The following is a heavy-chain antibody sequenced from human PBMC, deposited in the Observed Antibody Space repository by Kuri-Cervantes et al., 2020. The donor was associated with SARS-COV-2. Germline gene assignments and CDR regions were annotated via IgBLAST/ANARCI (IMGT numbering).Heavy chain of an antibody. D-gene: IGHD3-3*01. CDR1: GGSISSYY. J-gene: IGHJ4*02. CDR3: ARGSDYDFWSGYYPFDY. V-gene: IGHV4-59*01. Sequence: SETLSLTCTVSGGSISSYYWSWIRQPPGKGLDWIGYIYYSGSTNYNPSLKSRVTISVDTSKNQFSLKLSSVTAADTAVYYCARGSDYDFWSGYYPFDYWGQGTLVTGSS. CDR2: IYYSGST.